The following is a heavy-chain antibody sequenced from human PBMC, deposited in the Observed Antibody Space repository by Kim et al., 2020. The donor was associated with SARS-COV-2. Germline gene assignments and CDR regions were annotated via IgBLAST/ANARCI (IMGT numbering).Heavy chain of an antibody. CDR2: ISSSGSTI. D-gene: IGHD3-22*01. CDR3: ARDLFPYYDSSGYYGTLDY. CDR1: GFTFSSYE. J-gene: IGHJ4*02. V-gene: IGHV3-48*03. Sequence: GGSLRLSCAASGFTFSSYEMNWVRQAPGKGLEWVSYISSSGSTIYYADSVKGRFTISRDNAKNSLYLQMNSLRAEDTAVYYCARDLFPYYDSSGYYGTLDYWGQGTLVTVSS.